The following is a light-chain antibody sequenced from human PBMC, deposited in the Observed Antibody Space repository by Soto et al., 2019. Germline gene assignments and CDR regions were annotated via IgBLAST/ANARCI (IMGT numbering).Light chain of an antibody. CDR2: GAS. CDR1: QSISSK. V-gene: IGKV3-15*01. Sequence: EIVMTQSPATLSVSPGERATLSCRASQSISSKLGWYQQRPGQAPRLLIYGASTRATGIPARFSGSGSGTEFTLTISSLQSEDSAVXYCQQYNXWTTITFGQGTRLEIK. J-gene: IGKJ5*01. CDR3: QQYNXWTTIT.